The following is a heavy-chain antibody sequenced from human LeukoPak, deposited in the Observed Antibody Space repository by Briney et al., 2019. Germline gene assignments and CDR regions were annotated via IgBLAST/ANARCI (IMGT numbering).Heavy chain of an antibody. CDR2: MKSNNGHT. J-gene: IGHJ4*02. CDR3: ARGPPNWGMVGY. CDR1: GYTFTRFD. D-gene: IGHD7-27*01. Sequence: ASVKVSCTASGYTFTRFDSNRVRQAPGQGLDWMGWMKSNNGHTGYAQKFQGRVTMTRDTSISTAYMELSSLTFEDTAVYYCARGPPNWGMVGYWGQGTLVTVSS. V-gene: IGHV1-8*01.